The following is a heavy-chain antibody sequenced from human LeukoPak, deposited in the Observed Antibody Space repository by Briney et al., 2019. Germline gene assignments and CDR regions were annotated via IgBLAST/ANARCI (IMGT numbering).Heavy chain of an antibody. D-gene: IGHD6-13*01. Sequence: PGGSLRLSCAASGFTFSSYGMHWVRQAPGKGLEWVAVISYDGNNKYYADSVKGRFTITRGNSKNTLYLQMNSLRAEDTAVYYCAKYGAREPIAAAGTVDYWGQGTLVTVSS. CDR2: ISYDGNNK. J-gene: IGHJ4*02. CDR3: AKYGAREPIAAAGTVDY. CDR1: GFTFSSYG. V-gene: IGHV3-30-3*02.